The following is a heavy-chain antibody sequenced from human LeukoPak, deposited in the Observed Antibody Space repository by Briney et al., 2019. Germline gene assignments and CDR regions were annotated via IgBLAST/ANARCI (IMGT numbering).Heavy chain of an antibody. D-gene: IGHD3-10*01. J-gene: IGHJ5*02. Sequence: GGSLRLSCATSGFTFKNYAMSWVRQAPGKGPEWVSAISESGGDTYYAASVKGRFTISRDNSRNTLHLQLNSLTVDDTAVYYCAKEHGPWSGEGNWFGPWGQGTLVAGSS. CDR2: ISESGGDT. CDR3: AKEHGPWSGEGNWFGP. V-gene: IGHV3-23*01. CDR1: GFTFKNYA.